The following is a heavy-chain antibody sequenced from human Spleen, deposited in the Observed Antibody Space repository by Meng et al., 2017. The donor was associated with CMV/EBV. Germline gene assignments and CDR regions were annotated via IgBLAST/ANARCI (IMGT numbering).Heavy chain of an antibody. CDR3: ARDSVPYFDY. Sequence: GGSLRLSCAASGFTFSDYYMSWIRRAPGKGLEWVSYISSSGSSIYYADSVKGRFTISRDNAKNSLYLQMSSLRAEDTAVYYCARDSVPYFDYWGQGTLVTVSS. CDR2: ISSSGSSI. V-gene: IGHV3-11*04. CDR1: GFTFSDYY. J-gene: IGHJ4*02.